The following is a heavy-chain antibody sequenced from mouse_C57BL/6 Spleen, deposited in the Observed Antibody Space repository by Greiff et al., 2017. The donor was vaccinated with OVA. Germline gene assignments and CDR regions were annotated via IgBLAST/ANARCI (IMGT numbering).Heavy chain of an antibody. V-gene: IGHV1-82*01. J-gene: IGHJ4*01. Sequence: QVQLQQSGPELVKPGASVKISCKAFGYAFSSSWMNWVKQRPGKGLEWIGRIYPGDGDTNYNGKFKGKATLTADKSSSTAYIQLSSLTSEDTAVYFCARSTGYYAMDYWGQGTSVTVSS. CDR1: GYAFSSSW. CDR2: IYPGDGDT. CDR3: ARSTGYYAMDY.